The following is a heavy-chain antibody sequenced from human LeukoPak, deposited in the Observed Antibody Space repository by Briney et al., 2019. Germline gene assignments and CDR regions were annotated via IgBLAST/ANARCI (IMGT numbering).Heavy chain of an antibody. J-gene: IGHJ4*02. CDR3: ARCKMPSNWDFDY. Sequence: SSVKVSCKASGGTFSSYAISWVRQAPGQGLEWVGGIIPIFGTANYAQKFQGRVTITAHESTSTAYMELSSLRSEDTAVYAGARCKMPSNWDFDYGGEGMLVIVSS. D-gene: IGHD1-1*01. CDR1: GGTFSSYA. V-gene: IGHV1-69*01. CDR2: IIPIFGTA.